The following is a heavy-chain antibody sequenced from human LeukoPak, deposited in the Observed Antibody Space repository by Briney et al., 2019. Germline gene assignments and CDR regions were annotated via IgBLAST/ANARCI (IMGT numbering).Heavy chain of an antibody. CDR2: INPNSGDT. CDR3: ARDSCGGDCYPDY. V-gene: IGHV1-2*02. J-gene: IGHJ4*02. Sequence: ASVKVSCKASGYIFTGYYMHWVRQAPGQGLEWMGWINPNSGDTNYAQKFQGRVTMTRDTSISTAYMELSRLRSDDTAVYYCARDSCGGDCYPDYWGQGTLVTVSS. D-gene: IGHD2-21*02. CDR1: GYIFTGYY.